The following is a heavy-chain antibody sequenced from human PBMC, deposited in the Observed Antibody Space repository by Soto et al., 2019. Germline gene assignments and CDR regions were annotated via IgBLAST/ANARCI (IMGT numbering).Heavy chain of an antibody. Sequence: PGVSLRLSCAASGFTVSSNYMSWVRQAPGKGLEWVSVIYSGGSTYYADSVKGRFTISRDNSKNTLYLQMNSLRAEDTAVYYCARSSNSIAAAGTGFDYWGQGTLVTVSS. CDR3: ARSSNSIAAAGTGFDY. V-gene: IGHV3-53*01. CDR1: GFTVSSNY. CDR2: IYSGGST. D-gene: IGHD6-13*01. J-gene: IGHJ4*02.